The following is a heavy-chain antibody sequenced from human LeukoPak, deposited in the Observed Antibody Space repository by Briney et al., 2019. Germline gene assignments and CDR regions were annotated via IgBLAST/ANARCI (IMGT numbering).Heavy chain of an antibody. CDR2: IKQDGSEK. J-gene: IGHJ4*02. D-gene: IGHD4-17*01. CDR3: ARGVTTSQIDY. CDR1: GFTFSSYW. Sequence: GGSLRLSCAASGFTFSSYWMSWVRQAPGKGLEWVANIKQDGSEKYYVDSVKGRFTISRDNARNSLYLQMNSLRAEDTAVYYCARGVTTSQIDYWGQGTLVTVSS. V-gene: IGHV3-7*03.